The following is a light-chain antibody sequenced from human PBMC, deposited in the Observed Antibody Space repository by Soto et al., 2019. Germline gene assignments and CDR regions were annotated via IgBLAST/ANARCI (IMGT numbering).Light chain of an antibody. J-gene: IGKJ4*01. CDR3: QQTNSFLALT. CDR1: QDIRNW. V-gene: IGKV1D-12*01. CDR2: SAS. Sequence: DIQITQSPSSVSASVGDRVTITCRASQDIRNWLAWYQQKPGEAPKPLIYSASSLQNDVPSRFSGSGAGTEFTLTISSLQREDFATYYCQQTNSFLALTFGGGTRVKIK.